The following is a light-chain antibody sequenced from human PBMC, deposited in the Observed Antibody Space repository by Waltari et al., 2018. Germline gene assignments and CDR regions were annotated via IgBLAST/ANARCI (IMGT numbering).Light chain of an antibody. CDR2: GAS. J-gene: IGKJ4*01. CDR3: QQYGSSSLT. Sequence: EIVLTQSPGTLSLSPGARATLSCRACQGVSSSYVAWYQQKPGQAPRLLIYGASSRATGIPDRFSGSGSGTDFTLTISRLEPEDFAVYYCQQYGSSSLTFGGGTKVEIK. CDR1: QGVSSSY. V-gene: IGKV3-20*01.